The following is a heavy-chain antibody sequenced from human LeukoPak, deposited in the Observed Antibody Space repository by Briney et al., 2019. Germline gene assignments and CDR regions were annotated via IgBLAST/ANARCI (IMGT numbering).Heavy chain of an antibody. CDR3: ARGSPRYFQH. CDR2: INHSGST. Sequence: SETLSLTCAVYGGSFSGYYWSWIRQPPGKGLEWIGEINHSGSTNYNPSLKSRVTISVDTSKNQFSLKLNSVTAADTAVYYCARGSPRYFQHWGQGTLVTVSS. V-gene: IGHV4-34*01. CDR1: GGSFSGYY. J-gene: IGHJ1*01.